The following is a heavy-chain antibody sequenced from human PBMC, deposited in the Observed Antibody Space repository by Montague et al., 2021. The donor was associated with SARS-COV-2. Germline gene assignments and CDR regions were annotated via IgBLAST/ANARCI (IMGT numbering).Heavy chain of an antibody. CDR2: SCFRPDWNY. D-gene: IGHD3-16*01. V-gene: IGHV6-1*01. CDR1: GDSDGVEELG. Sequence: CAISGDSDGVEELGRRWEEHTPARQPVRLAGSCFRPDWNYDYAASVAGRVTVNPDTSKNQVSLELRSVTPEDTAVYYCSRIAFAVIPHWGQGTLVTVSS. CDR3: SRIAFAVIPH. J-gene: IGHJ4*02.